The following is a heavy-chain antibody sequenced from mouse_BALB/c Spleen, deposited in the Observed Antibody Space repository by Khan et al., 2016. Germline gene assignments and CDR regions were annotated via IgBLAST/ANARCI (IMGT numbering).Heavy chain of an antibody. J-gene: IGHJ3*01. V-gene: IGHV1-80*01. CDR1: GYAFSGYW. Sequence: QVQLQQSGAELVRPGSSVKISCKASGYAFSGYWMNWVKQRPGQGLEWIGQIYPGDGDTNYNGKFKGKATRTADTSSSTAYMQLSSLTSEDSAVYFCARGTPFASWGQGTMVTVSA. D-gene: IGHD2-14*01. CDR3: ARGTPFAS. CDR2: IYPGDGDT.